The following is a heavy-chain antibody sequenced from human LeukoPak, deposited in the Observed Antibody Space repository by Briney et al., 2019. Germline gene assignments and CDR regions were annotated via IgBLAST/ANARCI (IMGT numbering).Heavy chain of an antibody. CDR3: VKDLRYSFDS. D-gene: IGHD5-18*01. J-gene: IGHJ4*02. Sequence: PGGSLRLSCAASGFAFSTYAMSWVRQAPGKGLEWVPATSGNGVKTYYADSVKGRFTISRDNSKNTLFLHLNSLRAEDTAVYYCVKDLRYSFDSWGQGTLVTVSS. CDR1: GFAFSTYA. CDR2: TSGNGVKT. V-gene: IGHV3-23*01.